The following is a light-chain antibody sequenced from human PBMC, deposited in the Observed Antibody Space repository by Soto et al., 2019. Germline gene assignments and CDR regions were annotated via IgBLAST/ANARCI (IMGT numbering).Light chain of an antibody. J-gene: IGKJ2*01. Sequence: EIVLTQSPGTLSLSPGERATLSCRASQSVSISHLAWYQQKPGQAPRLLTYGASIRATGIPDRFSGSGSGTDFTLTISTLEPEDFAVDYCQQYGSTPRVTFGQGTKLEIK. CDR3: QQYGSTPRVT. V-gene: IGKV3-20*01. CDR2: GAS. CDR1: QSVSISH.